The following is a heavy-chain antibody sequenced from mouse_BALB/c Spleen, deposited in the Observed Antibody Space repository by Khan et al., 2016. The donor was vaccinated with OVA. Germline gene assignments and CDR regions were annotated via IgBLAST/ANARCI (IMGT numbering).Heavy chain of an antibody. J-gene: IGHJ3*01. CDR2: IYPGNGDT. Sequence: LVKPGASVKMSCKASGYTFTSYNIHRVKQTPGQGLEWIGAIYPGNGDTSYNQQFKGKATLTADKSSSQAYMQPSRLPSEDSAVYYCASATMFTTSWFAYWGQGTLVTVSA. V-gene: IGHV1-12*01. CDR3: ASATMFTTSWFAY. D-gene: IGHD2-2*01. CDR1: GYTFTSYN.